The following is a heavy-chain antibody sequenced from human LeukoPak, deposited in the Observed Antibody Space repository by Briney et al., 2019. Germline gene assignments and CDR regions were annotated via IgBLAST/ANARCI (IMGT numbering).Heavy chain of an antibody. Sequence: GSLRLSCAASGLTFSTYGMSWVRQAPGKGLEWVPSIHNSGSSTYYTDSVKGRFTISRDNSKNTLYLQMNSLRVEDTAVYYCARGSEYTSSTNYYFDYWGQGTLVTVSS. CDR2: IHNSGSST. CDR3: ARGSEYTSSTNYYFDY. CDR1: GLTFSTYG. V-gene: IGHV3-23*01. D-gene: IGHD6-6*01. J-gene: IGHJ4*02.